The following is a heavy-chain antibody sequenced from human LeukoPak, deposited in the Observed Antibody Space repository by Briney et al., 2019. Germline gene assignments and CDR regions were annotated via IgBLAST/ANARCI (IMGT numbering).Heavy chain of an antibody. V-gene: IGHV4-59*01. J-gene: IGHJ4*02. CDR3: ARGYSGHVNYFDY. D-gene: IGHD5-12*01. CDR1: GGSISGYY. CDR2: VYYRGNT. Sequence: SETLSLTCTVSGGSISGYYWSWIRQPPGKGLEFVGYVYYRGNTDYTPSLKSRVTISVDTSRKQFSLKLRSVTAADTAVYYCARGYSGHVNYFDYWGQGTLVTVSS.